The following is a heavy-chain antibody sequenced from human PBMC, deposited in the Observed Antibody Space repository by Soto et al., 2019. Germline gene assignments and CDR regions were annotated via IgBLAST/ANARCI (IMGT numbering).Heavy chain of an antibody. Sequence: PSEPLSPTWDHYGGAFSGFYWGWLRWPPGRGFRWFWEIKQSGRPTYNPPLKRRATISVDTSKTHFSLKLSTVTAADTTEYYCARGRQMILEWLLPRRWFDPRDQETRVTSAS. D-gene: IGHD3-3*01. CDR2: IKQSGRP. V-gene: IGHV4-34*01. J-gene: IGHJ5*02. CDR3: ARGRQMILEWLLPRRWFDP. CDR1: GGAFSGFY.